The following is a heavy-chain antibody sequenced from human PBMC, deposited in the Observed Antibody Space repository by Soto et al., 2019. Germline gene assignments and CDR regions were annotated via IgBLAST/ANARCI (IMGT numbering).Heavy chain of an antibody. D-gene: IGHD3-22*01. Sequence: VASLTLSCKGSGYSFTCYWIGWVRQMPGKRLEWIGIIDPGDADTRYSPSVQGQVTISADKSISAAYLHWSSLKASDTAMFYCARSEPLDRSDSLDAYDDWGEGTIDTVAS. CDR1: GYSFTCYW. CDR2: IDPGDADT. V-gene: IGHV5-51*01. CDR3: ARSEPLDRSDSLDAYDD. J-gene: IGHJ3*01.